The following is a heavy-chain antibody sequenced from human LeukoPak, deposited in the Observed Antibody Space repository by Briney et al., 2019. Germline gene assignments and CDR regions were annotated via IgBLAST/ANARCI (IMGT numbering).Heavy chain of an antibody. CDR2: IYPGYSDA. J-gene: IGHJ4*02. CDR3: ARFGHTSSLDY. D-gene: IGHD6-13*01. V-gene: IGHV5-51*01. Sequence: GESPQISCKVSGYILTNNWIGWVRPVPGKGLEWMGLIYPGYSDAKYSPSFQGQVTFSVDKSISTAYLQWSSLKASDTAIYYCARFGHTSSLDYWGQGTLVTVSS. CDR1: GYILTNNW.